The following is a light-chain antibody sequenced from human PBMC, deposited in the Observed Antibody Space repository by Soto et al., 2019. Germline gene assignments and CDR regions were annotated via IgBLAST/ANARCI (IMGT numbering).Light chain of an antibody. Sequence: QSVLTQPPSASGTPGQRVTISCSGGSSNIGSYTVSWYQQFPGTAPKLLIYSNDQRPSGVPDRFSGSKSGASASLAISGLQSEDEADYYCAAWDDSLNGVVFGGGTKLTVL. V-gene: IGLV1-44*01. CDR2: SND. CDR3: AAWDDSLNGVV. CDR1: SSNIGSYT. J-gene: IGLJ2*01.